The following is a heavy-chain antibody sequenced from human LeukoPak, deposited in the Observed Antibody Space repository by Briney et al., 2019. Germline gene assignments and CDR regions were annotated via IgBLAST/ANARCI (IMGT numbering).Heavy chain of an antibody. CDR3: ARGGLDVVVPAAIDHSLNY. D-gene: IGHD2-2*01. Sequence: ASVKVSCKASGYTFTSYYMHWVRQAPGQGLEWMGIINPSGGSTSYAQKFQGRVTMTRDTSTSTVYMELSSLRSEDTAVYYCARGGLDVVVPAAIDHSLNYGGQGTLVTVSS. CDR2: INPSGGST. V-gene: IGHV1-46*01. CDR1: GYTFTSYY. J-gene: IGHJ4*02.